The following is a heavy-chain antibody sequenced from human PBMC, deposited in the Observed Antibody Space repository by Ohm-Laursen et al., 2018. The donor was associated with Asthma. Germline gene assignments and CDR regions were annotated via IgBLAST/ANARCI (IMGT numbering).Heavy chain of an antibody. Sequence: EASVKVSCKASGYTFTAYYMHWVRQAPGQGLEWMGRFNPNDGATSFAQKFQGRVTMTWDTSITTAYMELSRLTSDDMAVYYCASGLAGDYGDYVPDFWGQGSLVTVSA. CDR3: ASGLAGDYGDYVPDF. CDR2: FNPNDGAT. D-gene: IGHD4-17*01. J-gene: IGHJ4*02. CDR1: GYTFTAYY. V-gene: IGHV1-2*06.